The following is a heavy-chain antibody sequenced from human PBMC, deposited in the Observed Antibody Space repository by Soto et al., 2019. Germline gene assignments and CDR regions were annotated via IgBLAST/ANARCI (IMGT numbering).Heavy chain of an antibody. Sequence: ASVKVSCKASGGTFSSYAISWVRQAPGQGLEWXGGIIXXFXTXXXAXXXXGRVTITADESTSTAYMELSSLRSEDTAVYYCARSQILDPPWFDPWGQGTLVTVSS. CDR2: IIXXFXTX. V-gene: IGHV1-69*13. D-gene: IGHD2-15*01. CDR1: GGTFSSYA. CDR3: ARSQILDPPWFDP. J-gene: IGHJ5*02.